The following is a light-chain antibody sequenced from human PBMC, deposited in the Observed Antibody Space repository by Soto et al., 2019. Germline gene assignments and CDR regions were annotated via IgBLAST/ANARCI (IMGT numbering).Light chain of an antibody. J-gene: IGLJ3*02. CDR1: SSDVGGYNY. V-gene: IGLV2-14*01. CDR3: SSYPSSSTRV. CDR2: EVS. Sequence: QSVLTQPASVSVSPGQSITISCTGTSSDVGGYNYVSWYQQHPGKAPKLMIYEVSNRPSGVSNRFSGSKSGNTASLTISGLQAEDEADYYCSSYPSSSTRVFGGGAKLTVL.